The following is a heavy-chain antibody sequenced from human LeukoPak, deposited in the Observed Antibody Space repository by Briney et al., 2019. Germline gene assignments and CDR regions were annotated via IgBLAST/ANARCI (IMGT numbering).Heavy chain of an antibody. CDR2: LSGAGVRI. D-gene: IGHD6-6*01. V-gene: IGHV3-23*01. CDR1: GFNFGNYG. CDR3: ANTHCDSSPIVWNF. J-gene: IGHJ4*02. Sequence: PGGSLRLSCTASGFNFGNYGMSWVRQAPGKGLEWVSGLSGAGVRIFYADSVRGRFTVSRDNSKNTLYLQMDSLRAEDTAVYYCANTHCDSSPIVWNFWGQGTLVTVSS.